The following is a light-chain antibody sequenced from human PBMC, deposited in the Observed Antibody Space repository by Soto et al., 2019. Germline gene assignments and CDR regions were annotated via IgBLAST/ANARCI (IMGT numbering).Light chain of an antibody. Sequence: EIVLTKSPATLSLSPGERATLSCRASQSVSSYLAWYQQKPGQAPRLLIYDASNRATGIPARFSGSGSGTDFTLTISSLEPEELAVYDCQQRSNWPRTFGQGTKVEIK. V-gene: IGKV3-11*01. CDR3: QQRSNWPRT. J-gene: IGKJ1*01. CDR1: QSVSSY. CDR2: DAS.